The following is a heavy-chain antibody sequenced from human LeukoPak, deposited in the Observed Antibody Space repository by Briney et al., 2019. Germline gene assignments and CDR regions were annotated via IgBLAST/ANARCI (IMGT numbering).Heavy chain of an antibody. Sequence: SETLSLTCTVSGYSISSGHYWGWIRQPPGKGLKWIGSIYHSGRTYYNPSLKSRVTISVDTSRRQFSLRLSSVTAADTAMYYCARTGGSYFDYWGQGPLVTVSS. V-gene: IGHV4-38-2*02. CDR1: GYSISSGHY. CDR3: ARTGGSYFDY. D-gene: IGHD3-16*01. J-gene: IGHJ4*02. CDR2: IYHSGRT.